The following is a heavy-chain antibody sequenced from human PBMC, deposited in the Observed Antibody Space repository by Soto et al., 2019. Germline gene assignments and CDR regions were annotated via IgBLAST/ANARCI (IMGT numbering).Heavy chain of an antibody. J-gene: IGHJ5*02. CDR2: IIPILGIA. CDR3: SSREPSWNSLAVKVSDP. V-gene: IGHV1-69*02. D-gene: IGHD1-7*01. Sequence: PGKGLEWMGRIIPILGIANYAQKFQGRVTITADKSTSTAYMKLSSVTAADTAVYYCSSREPSWNSLAVKVSDPRGQGTSVHVSP.